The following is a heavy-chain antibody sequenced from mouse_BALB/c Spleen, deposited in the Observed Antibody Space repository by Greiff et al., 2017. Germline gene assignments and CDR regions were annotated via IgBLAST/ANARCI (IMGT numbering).Heavy chain of an antibody. CDR2: ISSGGSYT. V-gene: IGHV5-6*01. J-gene: IGHJ2*01. D-gene: IGHD2-1*01. CDR3: ARHEDYGNFHFDY. Sequence: EVKLVESGGDLVKPGGSLKLSCAASGFTFSSYGMSWVRQTPDKRLEWVATISSGGSYTYYPDSVKGRFTISRDNAKNTLYLQMSSLKSEDTAMYYCARHEDYGNFHFDYWGQGTTLTVSS. CDR1: GFTFSSYG.